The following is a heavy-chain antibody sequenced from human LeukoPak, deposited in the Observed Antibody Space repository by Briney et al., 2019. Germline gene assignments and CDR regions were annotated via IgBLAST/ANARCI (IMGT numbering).Heavy chain of an antibody. Sequence: PGGSLRLSCAASGFTFSSYAMSWVRQAPGKGLEWVSAISGSGGSTYYADSVKGRFTISRDNSKNTLYLQMNSLRAEDTAVYYCARLEVGQWLARPGGYGMDVWGQGTTVTVSS. J-gene: IGHJ6*02. CDR1: GFTFSSYA. CDR3: ARLEVGQWLARPGGYGMDV. V-gene: IGHV3-23*01. CDR2: ISGSGGST. D-gene: IGHD6-19*01.